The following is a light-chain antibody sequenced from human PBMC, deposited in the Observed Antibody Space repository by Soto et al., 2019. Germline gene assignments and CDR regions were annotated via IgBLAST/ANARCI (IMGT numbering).Light chain of an antibody. CDR3: SSSSSSSTLFV. CDR2: EVS. V-gene: IGLV2-14*01. CDR1: SSDVGAYKY. Sequence: QSALTQPASVSGSPGQSITISCTGTSSDVGAYKYVSWYQQHPGKAPKVMIYEVSNRPSGVSNRFSGSKSGNTASLTISGLQAEDEADYFCSSSSSSSTLFVFGTGTKVTVL. J-gene: IGLJ1*01.